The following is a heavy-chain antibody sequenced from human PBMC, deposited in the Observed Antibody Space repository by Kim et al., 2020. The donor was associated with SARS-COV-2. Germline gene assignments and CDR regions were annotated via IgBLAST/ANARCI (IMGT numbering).Heavy chain of an antibody. CDR3: ARGSPTYYDFWSGPRGWFDP. Sequence: ASVKVSCKASGYTFTSYYMHWVRQAPGQGLEWMGIINPSGGSTSYAQKFQGRVTMTRDTSTSTVYMELSGLRSEDTAVYYCARGSPTYYDFWSGPRGWFDPWGQGTLVTVSS. V-gene: IGHV1-46*01. D-gene: IGHD3-3*01. J-gene: IGHJ5*02. CDR2: INPSGGST. CDR1: GYTFTSYY.